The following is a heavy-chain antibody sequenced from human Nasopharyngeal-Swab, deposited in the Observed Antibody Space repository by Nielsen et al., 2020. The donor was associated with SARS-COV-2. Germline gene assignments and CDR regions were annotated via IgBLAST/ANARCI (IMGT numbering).Heavy chain of an antibody. CDR2: ISGSGGST. V-gene: IGHV3-23*01. Sequence: WIRQPPGKGLEWVSGISGSGGSTSCADSVKGRFTTSRDNSKNTLYVQMNSLRAEDTAVYYCAKGGYCSSTSCKDFFDYWGQGTLVTVSS. D-gene: IGHD2-2*01. CDR3: AKGGYCSSTSCKDFFDY. J-gene: IGHJ4*02.